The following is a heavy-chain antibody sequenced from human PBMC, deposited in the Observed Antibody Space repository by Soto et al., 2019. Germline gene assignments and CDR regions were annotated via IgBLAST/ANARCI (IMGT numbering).Heavy chain of an antibody. V-gene: IGHV3-23*03. D-gene: IGHD4-17*01. CDR3: AKDPNGDYVGAFDS. J-gene: IGHJ4*02. Sequence: EVQLLESGGGLVQPGGSLRLSCTASGFSFSNYAVTWVRQAPGKGLEWVSSIGSDTSYIYYADSVKGRFTISRDNSKNTVVLQMNSLGADDTAVYHCAKDPNGDYVGAFDSWGQGALVTVSS. CDR2: IGSDTSYI. CDR1: GFSFSNYA.